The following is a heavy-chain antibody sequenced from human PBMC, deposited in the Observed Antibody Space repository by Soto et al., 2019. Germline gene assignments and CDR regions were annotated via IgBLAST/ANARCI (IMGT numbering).Heavy chain of an antibody. V-gene: IGHV4-39*01. D-gene: IGHD2-8*02. Sequence: SETLSLTCTVSGGSISSSSYYWGWIRQPPGKGLEWIGSIYYSGSTYYNPSLKSRVTISVDTSKNQFSLKLSSVTAADTAVYYCARQGLVRRAFDIWGQGTMVTVSS. CDR1: GGSISSSSYY. CDR3: ARQGLVRRAFDI. CDR2: IYYSGST. J-gene: IGHJ3*02.